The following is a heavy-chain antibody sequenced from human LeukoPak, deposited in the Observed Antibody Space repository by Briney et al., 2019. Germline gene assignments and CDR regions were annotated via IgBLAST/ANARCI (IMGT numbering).Heavy chain of an antibody. CDR3: ARVKTFYFDSRGWNDAFGI. V-gene: IGHV1-8*01. Sequence: ASVKVSCKASGYTFTSYDINWVRQATGQELEWMGWMNPKSGNTGSAQKFQGRVSMTRNTSINTAYMELSSLASEDTAVYYCARVKTFYFDSRGWNDAFGIWGQGTMVTVSS. CDR1: GYTFTSYD. CDR2: MNPKSGNT. J-gene: IGHJ3*02. D-gene: IGHD3-22*01.